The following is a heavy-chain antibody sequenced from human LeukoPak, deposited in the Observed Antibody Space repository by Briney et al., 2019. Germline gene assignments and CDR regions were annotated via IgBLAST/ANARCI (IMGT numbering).Heavy chain of an antibody. J-gene: IGHJ4*02. Sequence: PGGSLRLSCAVSGFTVSSNYMSWVRQAPGKGLEWVSVIFAGGKIHYADSVKGRFTISRDTSKNMLYFQLNSLRVEDTAMYYCASPKLERSFGTFDYWGQGTLVTVSS. CDR1: GFTVSSNY. V-gene: IGHV3-66*01. CDR2: IFAGGKI. CDR3: ASPKLERSFGTFDY. D-gene: IGHD1-1*01.